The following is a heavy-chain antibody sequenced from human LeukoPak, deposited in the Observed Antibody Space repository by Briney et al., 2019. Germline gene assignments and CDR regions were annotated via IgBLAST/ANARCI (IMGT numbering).Heavy chain of an antibody. V-gene: IGHV3-33*01. Sequence: GSLRLSCAASGFSFSTYGMHWVRQAPGKGLEWVAVIWYDGSNKYYGDSVKGRFTISRDNSQNTMYLQMNSLRNEDTAVYYCARAVGPFDYWGQGTLVTVSS. D-gene: IGHD2-15*01. J-gene: IGHJ4*02. CDR3: ARAVGPFDY. CDR1: GFSFSTYG. CDR2: IWYDGSNK.